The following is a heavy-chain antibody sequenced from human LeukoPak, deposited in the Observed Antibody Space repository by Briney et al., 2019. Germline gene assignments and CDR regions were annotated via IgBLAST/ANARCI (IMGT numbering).Heavy chain of an antibody. J-gene: IGHJ1*01. D-gene: IGHD1-1*01. Sequence: GGSLRLSCAASGFTFSSYAMHWVRQAPGKGLEWVAVISYDGSNKYYADSVKGRFTISRDNSKNTLYLQMNSLRAEDTAVYYCARGYAGTYRNEYFQHWGQGTLVTVSS. CDR2: ISYDGSNK. CDR3: ARGYAGTYRNEYFQH. V-gene: IGHV3-30-3*01. CDR1: GFTFSSYA.